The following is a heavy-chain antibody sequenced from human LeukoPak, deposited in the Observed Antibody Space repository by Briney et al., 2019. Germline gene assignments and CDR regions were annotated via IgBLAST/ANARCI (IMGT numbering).Heavy chain of an antibody. J-gene: IGHJ4*02. CDR3: ARELGYGGNSGLVGYFDY. CDR2: IYYSGST. CDR1: GGSISSGGYY. Sequence: SETLSLTCTVSGGSISSGGYYWSWIRQHPGKGLEWIGYIYYSGSTYYNPSLKSRVTISVDTSKNQFSLKLSSVTAADTAVYYCARELGYGGNSGLVGYFDYWGQGTLVTVSS. V-gene: IGHV4-31*03. D-gene: IGHD4-23*01.